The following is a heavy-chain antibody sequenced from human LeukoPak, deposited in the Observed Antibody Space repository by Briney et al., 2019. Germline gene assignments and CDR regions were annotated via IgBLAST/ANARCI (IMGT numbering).Heavy chain of an antibody. CDR3: ARGGYFDWLPHFDY. V-gene: IGHV4-59*08. J-gene: IGHJ4*02. CDR1: GGSISSYY. D-gene: IGHD3-9*01. Sequence: PSETLSLTCTVSGGSISSYYWSWIRQPPGKGLVWIGYIYYSGSTNYNPSLKSRVTISVDTSKNQFSLKLSSVTAADTAVYYCARGGYFDWLPHFDYWGQGTLVTVSS. CDR2: IYYSGST.